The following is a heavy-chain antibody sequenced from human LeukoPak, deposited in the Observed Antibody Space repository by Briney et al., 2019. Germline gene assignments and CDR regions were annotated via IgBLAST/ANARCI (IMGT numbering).Heavy chain of an antibody. CDR2: IYYSGST. J-gene: IGHJ3*02. CDR3: ARDRGYPNAFDI. Sequence: TLSLTXTVSGGSISSGGYYWSWIRQHPGKGLEWIGYIYYSGSTYYNPSLKSRVTISVDTSKNQFSLKLSSVTAADTAVYYCARDRGYPNAFDIWGQGTMVTVSS. CDR1: GGSISSGGYY. D-gene: IGHD3-22*01. V-gene: IGHV4-31*03.